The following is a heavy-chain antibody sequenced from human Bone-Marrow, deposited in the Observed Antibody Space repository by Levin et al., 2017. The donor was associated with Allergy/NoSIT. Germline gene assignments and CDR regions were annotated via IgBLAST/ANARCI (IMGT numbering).Heavy chain of an antibody. CDR3: ARGGQVGYAFDY. J-gene: IGHJ4*02. Sequence: GGSLRLSCAASGFTLSEHYMEWVRQAPGKGLEWVGRSRNKANSYTAEYAASVKGRFTISRDDSKDSMYLQMNGLKTEDTAVYYCARGGQVGYAFDYWGQGTLVTVSS. CDR1: GFTLSEHY. CDR2: SRNKANSYTA. V-gene: IGHV3-72*01. D-gene: IGHD5-12*01.